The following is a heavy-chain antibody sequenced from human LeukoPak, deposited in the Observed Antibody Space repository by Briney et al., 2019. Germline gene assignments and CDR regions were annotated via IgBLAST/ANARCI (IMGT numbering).Heavy chain of an antibody. CDR1: GYSFTNYG. D-gene: IGHD3-16*01. Sequence: ASVKVSCKASGYSFTNYGISWVRQDPGQGLEWMGWISAHNGNTNYAQKLQGRVTMTTDTSTSTAYMELRTLRSDDTAVYYCARDHSYASRGGSFDYWGQGTLVTVSS. V-gene: IGHV1-18*01. CDR3: ARDHSYASRGGSFDY. CDR2: ISAHNGNT. J-gene: IGHJ4*02.